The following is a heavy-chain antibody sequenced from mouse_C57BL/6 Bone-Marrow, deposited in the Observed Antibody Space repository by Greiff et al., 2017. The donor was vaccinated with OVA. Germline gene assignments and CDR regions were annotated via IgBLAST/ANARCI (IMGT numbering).Heavy chain of an antibody. D-gene: IGHD2-12*01. Sequence: VQLQQPGAELVKPGASVKMSCKASGYTFTSYWLTWVKQRPGQGLEWIGDIYPGSGSTNYNEKFKSKATLTVDTSSSTAYMQLSSLTSEDSAVYYCARGGFYNYDGVDYWGQGTTLTVSS. V-gene: IGHV1-55*01. CDR3: ARGGFYNYDGVDY. CDR1: GYTFTSYW. J-gene: IGHJ2*01. CDR2: IYPGSGST.